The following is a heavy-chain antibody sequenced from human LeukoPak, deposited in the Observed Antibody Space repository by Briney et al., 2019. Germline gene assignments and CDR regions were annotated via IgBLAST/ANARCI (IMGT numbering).Heavy chain of an antibody. V-gene: IGHV3-48*01. CDR2: ISSSSSTI. CDR1: GFTFSSYS. J-gene: IGHJ4*02. CDR3: ARGVLRYFDWLSYFDY. Sequence: GGSLRLSCAASGFTFSSYSMNWVRQAPGKGLEWVSYISSSSSTIYYADSVKGRFTISRDNAKNSLYLQMSSLRAEDTAVYYCARGVLRYFDWLSYFDYWGQGTLVTVSS. D-gene: IGHD3-9*01.